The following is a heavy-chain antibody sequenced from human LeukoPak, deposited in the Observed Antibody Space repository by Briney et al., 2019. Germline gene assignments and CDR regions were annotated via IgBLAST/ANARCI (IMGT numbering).Heavy chain of an antibody. J-gene: IGHJ4*02. Sequence: GSPEISLKCSGYIFTSYWIGRGRQLPGKGLGGMGIIYPGDSDPRYSPSFQGQVTISADKSITTAYLQWSSLKASDTAMYYCATLGDYCSSTSCYSGFDYWGQGTLVTVSS. V-gene: IGHV5-51*01. CDR3: ATLGDYCSSTSCYSGFDY. CDR1: GYIFTSYW. D-gene: IGHD2-2*01. CDR2: IYPGDSDP.